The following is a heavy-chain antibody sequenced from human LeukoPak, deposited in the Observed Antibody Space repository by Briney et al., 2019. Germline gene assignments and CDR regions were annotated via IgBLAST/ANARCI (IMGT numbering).Heavy chain of an antibody. Sequence: SETLSLTCTVFGGSISSYYWSWIRQPAGKGLEWIAYIYYSGSTSYNPSLKSRVTISLDTSKNQLSLKLNSVTAADTAVYYCARLGSASWYFDLWGRGSLVTVSS. J-gene: IGHJ2*01. CDR3: ARLGSASWYFDL. D-gene: IGHD3-10*01. V-gene: IGHV4-59*01. CDR2: IYYSGST. CDR1: GGSISSYY.